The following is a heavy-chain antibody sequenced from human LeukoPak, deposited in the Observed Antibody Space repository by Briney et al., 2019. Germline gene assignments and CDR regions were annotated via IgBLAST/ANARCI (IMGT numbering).Heavy chain of an antibody. Sequence: IPILGIANYAQKFQGRVTITADKSTSTAYMELSSLRSEDTAVYYCARDLRSTTVTSLAFDIWGQGTMVTVSS. CDR3: ARDLRSTTVTSLAFDI. J-gene: IGHJ3*02. D-gene: IGHD4-17*01. V-gene: IGHV1-69*04. CDR2: IPILGIA.